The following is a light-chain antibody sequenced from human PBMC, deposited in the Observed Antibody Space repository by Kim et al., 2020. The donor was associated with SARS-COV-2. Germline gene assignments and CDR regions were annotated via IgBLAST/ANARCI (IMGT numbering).Light chain of an antibody. CDR2: AAS. J-gene: IGKJ1*01. CDR3: LQDYNYPRT. V-gene: IGKV1-6*01. Sequence: ASVGDRVTITCRASQGIRNDLGWYQQKPGKAPKLLIYAASSLQSGVPSRFSGSGSGTDFTLPISSLQPEDFATYYCLQDYNYPRTFGQGTKVDIK. CDR1: QGIRND.